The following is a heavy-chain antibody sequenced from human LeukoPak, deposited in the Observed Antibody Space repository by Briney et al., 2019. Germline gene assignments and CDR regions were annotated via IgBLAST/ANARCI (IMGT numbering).Heavy chain of an antibody. Sequence: SQTLSLTCAISGDSVSSNSAAWNCIRQSPSRGLEWLGSTYHRSKWYNDYALSVKSRISVNPDTPKNQFSLQLNSVTPEDTAVYFCARGGSYSFDYWGQGTLVTVSS. V-gene: IGHV6-1*01. J-gene: IGHJ4*02. CDR2: TYHRSKWYN. CDR1: GDSVSSNSAA. D-gene: IGHD1-26*01. CDR3: ARGGSYSFDY.